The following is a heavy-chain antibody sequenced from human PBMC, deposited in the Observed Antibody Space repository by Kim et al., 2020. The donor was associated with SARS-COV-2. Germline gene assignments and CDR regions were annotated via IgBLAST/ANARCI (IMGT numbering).Heavy chain of an antibody. J-gene: IGHJ6*02. D-gene: IGHD1-26*01. Sequence: SETLSLTCAVSGGSISSSNWWSWVRQPPGKGLEWIGEIYHSGSTNYNPSLKSRVTISVDKSKNQFSLKLSSVTAADTAVYYCARGTVGATPPYYYYGMDVWGQGTTVTVSS. CDR3: ARGTVGATPPYYYYGMDV. CDR2: IYHSGST. V-gene: IGHV4-4*02. CDR1: GGSISSSNW.